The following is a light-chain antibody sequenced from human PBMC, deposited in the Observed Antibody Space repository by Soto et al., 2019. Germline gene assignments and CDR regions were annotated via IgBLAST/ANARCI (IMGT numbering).Light chain of an antibody. J-gene: IGKJ1*01. V-gene: IGKV1-39*01. Sequence: DIQMTQSPSSLSASVGDRVTVTCRASQSISNYLNWYQQKPGKAPKVLIYDASSLQSGVPSRFSGSGSSTDFTLTISSLQPEDVATYYCQQSYIIPWTFGQGTRVEIK. CDR1: QSISNY. CDR3: QQSYIIPWT. CDR2: DAS.